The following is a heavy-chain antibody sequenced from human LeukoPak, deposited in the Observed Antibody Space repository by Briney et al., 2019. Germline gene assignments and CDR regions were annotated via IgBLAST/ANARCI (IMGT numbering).Heavy chain of an antibody. CDR2: ISGSGGST. V-gene: IGHV3-23*01. J-gene: IGHJ4*02. Sequence: GGSLRLSCAASGFTFSSYAMSWVRQALGKGLEWVSAISGSGGSTYYADSVKGRFTISRDNSKNTLYLQMNSLRAEDTAVYYCAKGSLRFLEWLLEAYYFDYWGQGTLVTVSS. CDR3: AKGSLRFLEWLLEAYYFDY. CDR1: GFTFSSYA. D-gene: IGHD3-3*01.